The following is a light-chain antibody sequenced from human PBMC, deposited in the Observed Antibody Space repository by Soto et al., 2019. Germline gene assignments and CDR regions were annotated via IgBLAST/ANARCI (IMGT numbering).Light chain of an antibody. CDR3: CSYAGSYV. V-gene: IGLV2-11*01. Sequence: SALTQPRSMSGSPGQSVTISCTGTNSDVSGFNYVSWYQQHPGKAPKLVIYDVSKRPSGVPDRFSGSKSGNTASLTISGLQAEDEADYYCCSYAGSYVFASGTKVTVL. J-gene: IGLJ1*01. CDR1: NSDVSGFNY. CDR2: DVS.